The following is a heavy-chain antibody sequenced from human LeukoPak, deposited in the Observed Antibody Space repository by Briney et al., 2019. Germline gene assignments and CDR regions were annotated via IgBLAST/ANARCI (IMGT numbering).Heavy chain of an antibody. CDR2: INPNSGGT. Sequence: AASVKVSCKASGYTFTGYYMHWVRQAPGQGLEWMGWINPNSGGTYYAQKFQGRVTMTRDTSISTAYMEVSRLRSDDTAVYYCARDLGDLAAFDYWGQGTLVTVS. J-gene: IGHJ4*02. V-gene: IGHV1-2*02. D-gene: IGHD3-10*01. CDR3: ARDLGDLAAFDY. CDR1: GYTFTGYY.